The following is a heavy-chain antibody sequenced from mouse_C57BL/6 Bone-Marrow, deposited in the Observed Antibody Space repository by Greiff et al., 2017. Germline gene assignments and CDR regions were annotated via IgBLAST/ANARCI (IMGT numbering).Heavy chain of an antibody. D-gene: IGHD4-1*01. CDR1: GYAFTNYL. CDR2: INPGSGGT. V-gene: IGHV1-54*01. Sequence: VQLQQSGAELVRPGTSVKVSCKASGYAFTNYLIEWVKQRPGQGLEWIGVINPGSGGTNNNEKFKGKATLTADKSSSTAYMQLSSLTSEDSAVYFCARPGTDYWGQGTTLTVSS. J-gene: IGHJ2*01. CDR3: ARPGTDY.